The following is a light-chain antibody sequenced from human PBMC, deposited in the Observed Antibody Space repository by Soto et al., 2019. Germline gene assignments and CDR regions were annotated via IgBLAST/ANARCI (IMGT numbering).Light chain of an antibody. CDR3: AAWDDSLTGPV. Sequence: NFMLTQPHSVSESPGKTVTISCTRSSGSFASNSVHWYQQRPGSAPTTVISEAYQRPSGVPDRFSGSKSGTSASLAISGLQSEDEADYYCAAWDDSLTGPVFGTGTKLTVL. V-gene: IGLV6-57*04. CDR2: EAY. CDR1: SGSFASNS. J-gene: IGLJ1*01.